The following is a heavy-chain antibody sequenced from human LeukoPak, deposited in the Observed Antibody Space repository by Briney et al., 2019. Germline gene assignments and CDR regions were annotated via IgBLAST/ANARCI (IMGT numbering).Heavy chain of an antibody. D-gene: IGHD3-9*01. J-gene: IGHJ4*02. CDR1: GGSISSGSYY. Sequence: SQTLSLTCTVSGGSISSGSYYWSWIRQPPGKGLEWIGYIYFSGSTNYNPSLNSRVTISVDTSKNQFSLKLSSVTAADTAVYYCARCYDILTGYYSFDYWGQGTLVTVSS. CDR3: ARCYDILTGYYSFDY. CDR2: IYFSGST. V-gene: IGHV4-61*01.